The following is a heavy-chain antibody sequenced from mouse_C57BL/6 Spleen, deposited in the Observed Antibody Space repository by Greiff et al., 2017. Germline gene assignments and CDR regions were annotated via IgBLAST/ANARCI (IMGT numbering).Heavy chain of an antibody. D-gene: IGHD2-5*01. J-gene: IGHJ2*01. CDR1: GYSITSGYY. CDR2: ISYDGSN. Sequence: ESGPGLVKPSQSLSLTCSVTGYSITSGYYWNWIRQFPGNKLEWMGYISYDGSNNYNPSLKNRISITRDTSKNQFFLKLNSVTTEDTATYYCARRLGYSNYFDYWGQGTTLTVSS. V-gene: IGHV3-6*01. CDR3: ARRLGYSNYFDY.